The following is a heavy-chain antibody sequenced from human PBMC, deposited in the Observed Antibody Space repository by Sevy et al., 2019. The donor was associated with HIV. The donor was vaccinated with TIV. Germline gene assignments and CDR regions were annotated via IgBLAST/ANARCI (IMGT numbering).Heavy chain of an antibody. Sequence: SQTLSLTCAISGDIISSNSAAWNWIRQSPSRGLEWLGRTYYRSKWFNDYAVAVTSRITIKPDTSKNHVSLQLNSVTPDDTAVYFCARGEQWRGGSFGFWGQGTMVTVSS. CDR2: TYYRSKWFN. CDR3: ARGEQWRGGSFGF. V-gene: IGHV6-1*01. CDR1: GDIISSNSAA. J-gene: IGHJ3*01. D-gene: IGHD6-19*01.